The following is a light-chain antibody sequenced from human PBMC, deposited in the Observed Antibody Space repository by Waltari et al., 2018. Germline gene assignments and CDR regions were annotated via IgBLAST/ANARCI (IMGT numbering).Light chain of an antibody. CDR1: SCYVGGYNY. CDR3: GSFISSTTGI. V-gene: IGLV2-14*01. J-gene: IGLJ2*01. CDR2: EAF. Sequence: QSALSQPDSVSGSPGQSITIPCTGTSCYVGGYNYVSWYQQYPSKAPKVIIYEAFNRPSGVANSFSGSKSGNSASLTISGLQAEDEADYYCGSFISSTTGIFGGGTRLTVL.